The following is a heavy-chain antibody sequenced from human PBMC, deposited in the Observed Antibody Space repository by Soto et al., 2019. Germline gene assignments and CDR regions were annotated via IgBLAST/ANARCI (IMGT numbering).Heavy chain of an antibody. D-gene: IGHD3-10*01. V-gene: IGHV3-48*02. CDR1: GFTFSLYS. Sequence: EVQLVESGGGLVQPGGSLRLSCAASGFTFSLYSMSWVRQAPGKGLEWVSYISRSSTGIHYADSVKGRFTISRDDVTNSMHLQMNSLRDGDTALYYCARAVTGGLDVWGQGTTVSISS. J-gene: IGHJ6*01. CDR3: ARAVTGGLDV. CDR2: ISRSSTGI.